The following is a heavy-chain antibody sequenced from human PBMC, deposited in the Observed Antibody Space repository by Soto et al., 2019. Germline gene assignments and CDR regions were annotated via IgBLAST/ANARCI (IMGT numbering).Heavy chain of an antibody. J-gene: IGHJ4*02. Sequence: ASVKVSCKASGNSFTTYYMHWVRQAPGQGLEWMGIINPSGGRTTYAQKFQGRVTMTRDTSTSTFHMELSSLTSEDKAVYYCAGLYHYDSSGYYDYWGKGTLVTVSS. D-gene: IGHD3-22*01. V-gene: IGHV1-46*01. CDR1: GNSFTTYY. CDR2: INPSGGRT. CDR3: AGLYHYDSSGYYDY.